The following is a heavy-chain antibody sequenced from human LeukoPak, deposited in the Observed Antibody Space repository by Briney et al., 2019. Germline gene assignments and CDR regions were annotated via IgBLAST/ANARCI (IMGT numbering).Heavy chain of an antibody. D-gene: IGHD3-3*01. V-gene: IGHV4-34*01. CDR1: GGSFSGYY. CDR3: ARRSRGRRYYDFWSGYYLFAGFDY. CDR2: INHSGST. Sequence: SETLSLTCAVYGGSFSGYYWSWIRQPPGKGLEWIGEINHSGSTNYNPSLKSRVTISVDTSKNQFSLRLSSVTAADTAVYYCARRSRGRRYYDFWSGYYLFAGFDYWGQGTLVTVSS. J-gene: IGHJ4*02.